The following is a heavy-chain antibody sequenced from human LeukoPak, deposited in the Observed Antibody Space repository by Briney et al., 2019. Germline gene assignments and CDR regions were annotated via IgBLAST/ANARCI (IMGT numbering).Heavy chain of an antibody. D-gene: IGHD1-14*01. V-gene: IGHV4-38-2*02. CDR3: ARVNSWTEEPDTGFDY. J-gene: IGHJ4*02. CDR2: IYHSGST. Sequence: SETLSLTCTVSGYSISSGYYWGWIRQPPGKGLEWIGSIYHSGSTYYNPSLKSRVTISVDTSKNQFSLKLSSVSPEDTAVYYCARVNSWTEEPDTGFDYWGQGILVTVSS. CDR1: GYSISSGYY.